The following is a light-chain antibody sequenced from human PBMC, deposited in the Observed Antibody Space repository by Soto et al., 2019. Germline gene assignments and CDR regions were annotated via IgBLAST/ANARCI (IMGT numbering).Light chain of an antibody. V-gene: IGLV2-14*01. Sequence: QSVLTQPASVSGSPVQSITISCTGSGRDIGAYNYVSWYQQHPGKAPKLIIYGVKNRPSGVSNRFSASKSAFTASLTISGLQAEDEADYYCSSYTTTSTHVFGTGTKVTVL. CDR1: GRDIGAYNY. CDR2: GVK. J-gene: IGLJ1*01. CDR3: SSYTTTSTHV.